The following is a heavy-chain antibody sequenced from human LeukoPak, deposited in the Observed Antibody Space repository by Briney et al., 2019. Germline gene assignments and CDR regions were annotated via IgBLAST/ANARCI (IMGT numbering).Heavy chain of an antibody. CDR1: GFTFSDYY. D-gene: IGHD3-10*01. CDR2: ISSSSSYT. CDR3: AVDYYGSGSPPDY. J-gene: IGHJ4*02. V-gene: IGHV3-11*06. Sequence: PGGSLRLSCAASGFTFSDYYMSWIRQAPGKGLEWVSYISSSSSYTNYADSVKGRFTISRDNAKNSLYLQMNSLRAKDTAVYYCAVDYYGSGSPPDYWGQGTLVTVSS.